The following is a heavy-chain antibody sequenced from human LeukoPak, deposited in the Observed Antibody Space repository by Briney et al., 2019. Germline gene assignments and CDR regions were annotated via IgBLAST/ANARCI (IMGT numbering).Heavy chain of an antibody. Sequence: SVKVSRKASGGTFSSYAISWVRQAPGQGLEWMGRIIPILGIANYAQKFQGRVTITADKSTSTAYMELSSLRSEDTAVYYCARDGDYGGDYWGQGTLVTVSS. CDR2: IIPILGIA. CDR1: GGTFSSYA. V-gene: IGHV1-69*04. D-gene: IGHD4/OR15-4a*01. J-gene: IGHJ4*02. CDR3: ARDGDYGGDY.